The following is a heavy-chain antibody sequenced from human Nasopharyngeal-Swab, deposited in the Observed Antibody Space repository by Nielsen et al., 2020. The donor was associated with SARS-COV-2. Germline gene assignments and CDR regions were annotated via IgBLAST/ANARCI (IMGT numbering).Heavy chain of an antibody. D-gene: IGHD6-19*01. CDR2: IYYSGST. CDR1: GGSISTYY. J-gene: IGHJ6*02. V-gene: IGHV4-59*13. CDR3: ARERRYSSGWSYYYYGMDV. Sequence: SETLSLTCTVSGGSISTYYWNWIRQPPGKGLEWIGYIYYSGSTNYNPSLKSRVTISVDTSENQFSLRLTSVTAADTAVYYCARERRYSSGWSYYYYGMDVWGQGTTVTVSS.